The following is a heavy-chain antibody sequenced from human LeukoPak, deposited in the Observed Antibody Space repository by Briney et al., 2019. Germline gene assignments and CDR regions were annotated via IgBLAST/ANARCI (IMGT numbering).Heavy chain of an antibody. CDR1: AYTFTSYG. CDR2: ISAYNGNT. Sequence: ASAKVSCTASAYTFTSYGISWVRQAPGQGLEWMGWISAYNGNTNYAQKLQGRVTMTTDTSTSTAYMELRSLRSDDTAVYYCARSGASIAAAKPTYWGQGTLVTVSS. V-gene: IGHV1-18*01. CDR3: ARSGASIAAAKPTY. D-gene: IGHD6-13*01. J-gene: IGHJ4*02.